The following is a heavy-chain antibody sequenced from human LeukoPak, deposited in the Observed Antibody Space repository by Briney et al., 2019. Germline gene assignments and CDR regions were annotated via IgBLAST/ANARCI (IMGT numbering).Heavy chain of an antibody. CDR2: INHSGST. CDR3: ARIIAAAGEGAFDI. V-gene: IGHV4-34*01. J-gene: IGHJ3*02. CDR1: GGSFSGYY. D-gene: IGHD6-13*01. Sequence: PSETLSLTCAVYGGSFSGYYWSWIRQPPGKGLEWIGEINHSGSTNYNLSLKSRVTISVDTSKNQFSLKLSSVTAADTAVYYCARIIAAAGEGAFDIWGQGTMVTVSS.